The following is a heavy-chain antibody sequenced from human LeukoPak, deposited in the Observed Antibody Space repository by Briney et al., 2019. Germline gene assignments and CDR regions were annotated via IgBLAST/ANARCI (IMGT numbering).Heavy chain of an antibody. CDR1: GYTFTGYY. V-gene: IGHV1-2*02. CDR2: INPNSGGT. CDR3: ATLVGYYDSSGYYYTPTYFDY. Sequence: ASVTVSCKASGYTFTGYYMHWVRQAPGQGLEWMGWINPNSGGTNYAQKFQGRVTMTRDTSISTAYMELSRLRSDDTAVYYCATLVGYYDSSGYYYTPTYFDYWGQGTLVTVSS. D-gene: IGHD3-22*01. J-gene: IGHJ4*02.